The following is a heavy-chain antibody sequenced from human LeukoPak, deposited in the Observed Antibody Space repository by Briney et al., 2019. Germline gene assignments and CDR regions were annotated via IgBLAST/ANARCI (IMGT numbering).Heavy chain of an antibody. V-gene: IGHV4-61*02. CDR2: IYTSGST. J-gene: IGHJ4*02. CDR3: ARSLDTFDDY. Sequence: SQTLSLTCTVSGGSISSGSYYWSWIRQPAGKGLEWIGRIYTSGSTNYNPSLKSRVTISVDTSKNQFSLKLSSVTAADTAVYYCARSLDTFDDYWGQGTLVAVSS. CDR1: GGSISSGSYY. D-gene: IGHD3-16*01.